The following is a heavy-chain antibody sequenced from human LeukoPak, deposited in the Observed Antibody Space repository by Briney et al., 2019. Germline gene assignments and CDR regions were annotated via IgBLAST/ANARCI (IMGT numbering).Heavy chain of an antibody. D-gene: IGHD3-3*01. V-gene: IGHV5-51*01. CDR2: IYPGDSDT. CDR3: ARQNDFRLDY. CDR1: GYTFSSYW. J-gene: IGHJ4*02. Sequence: GESLKISCKGSGYTFSSYWIGWVRQMPGKGPEWMGIIYPGDSDTRYSPSLQGQVTISVDTSIGTAYLQWSSLKASDTAIYYCARQNDFRLDYWGQGTLVTVSS.